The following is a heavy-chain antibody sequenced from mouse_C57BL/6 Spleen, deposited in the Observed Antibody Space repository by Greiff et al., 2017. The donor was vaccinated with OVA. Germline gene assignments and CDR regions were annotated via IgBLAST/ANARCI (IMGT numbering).Heavy chain of an antibody. J-gene: IGHJ4*01. CDR2: INPSSGYT. CDR3: AINYYGSSSNAMDY. Sequence: QVQLKQSGAELAKPGASVKLSCKASGYTFTSYWMHWVKQRPGQGLEWIGYINPSSGYTKYNQKFKDKATLTADKSSSTAYMQLSSLTYEDSAVYYCAINYYGSSSNAMDYWGQGTSVTVSS. V-gene: IGHV1-7*01. D-gene: IGHD1-1*01. CDR1: GYTFTSYW.